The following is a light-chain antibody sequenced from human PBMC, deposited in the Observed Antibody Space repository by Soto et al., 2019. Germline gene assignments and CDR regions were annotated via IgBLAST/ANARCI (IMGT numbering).Light chain of an antibody. J-gene: IGLJ2*01. V-gene: IGLV1-40*01. CDR2: GNS. CDR3: QSYDSSLSGVV. Sequence: HSLLTQPPSVSGAPGQRVTISCTGSSSNIGAGYDVHWYQQLPGTAPKLLIYGNSNRPSGVPDRFSGSKSGTSASLAITGLQAEDEADYYCQSYDSSLSGVVFGGGTKLTVL. CDR1: SSNIGAGYD.